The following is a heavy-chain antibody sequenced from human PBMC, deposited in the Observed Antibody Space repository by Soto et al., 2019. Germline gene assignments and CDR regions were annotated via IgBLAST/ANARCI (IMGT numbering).Heavy chain of an antibody. D-gene: IGHD1-1*01. CDR1: GGTFSSHG. J-gene: IGHJ4*02. CDR3: ATERSAQYFDY. V-gene: IGHV1-69*06. Sequence: SVKVSCKASGGTFSSHGIAWVRQVPGQGLEWVGGIMPTFGSATYAPKFQGRLTISADKSTSTAYMELRSLRSEDTAIYYCATERSAQYFDYWGQGTLVTVSS. CDR2: IMPTFGSA.